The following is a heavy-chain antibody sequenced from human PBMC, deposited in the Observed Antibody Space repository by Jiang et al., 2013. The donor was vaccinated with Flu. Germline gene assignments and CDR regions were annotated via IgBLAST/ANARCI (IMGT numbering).Heavy chain of an antibody. J-gene: IGHJ4*02. Sequence: SWIRQPPGKGLEWIGEINHSGSTNYNPSLKSRVTISVDTSKNQFSLKLSSVTAADTAVYYCARGRYVEADYWGQGTLVTVSS. D-gene: IGHD1-1*01. CDR2: INHSGST. CDR3: ARGRYVEADY. V-gene: IGHV4-34*01.